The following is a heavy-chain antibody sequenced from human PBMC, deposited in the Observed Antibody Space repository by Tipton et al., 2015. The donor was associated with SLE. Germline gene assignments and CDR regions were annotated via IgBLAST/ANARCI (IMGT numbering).Heavy chain of an antibody. Sequence: TLSLTCTVSGDSTINDRFYWAWIRQPPGKGLEWVGSFYFDGSIYSNPSLKNRVTVSGDLSARRLSLRLTSVTAADTAVYFCARRFYRYPSPAWGQGTLVTVSS. J-gene: IGHJ5*02. CDR3: ARRFYRYPSPA. V-gene: IGHV4-39*07. D-gene: IGHD2-2*02. CDR1: GDSTINDRFY. CDR2: FYFDGSI.